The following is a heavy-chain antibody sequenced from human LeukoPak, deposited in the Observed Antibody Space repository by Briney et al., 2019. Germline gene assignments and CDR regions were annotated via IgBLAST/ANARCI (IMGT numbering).Heavy chain of an antibody. Sequence: ASVKVSCKASGYNFNDFGVTWVRQARGKGLEWMGWISALTGDTNYAQKFQGRLTMTTDTSTDTAYMEMRSLRSDDTAVYYCAREATGRAFDPWGQGTLAVVSS. V-gene: IGHV1-18*01. D-gene: IGHD1-14*01. CDR3: AREATGRAFDP. CDR2: ISALTGDT. CDR1: GYNFNDFG. J-gene: IGHJ5*02.